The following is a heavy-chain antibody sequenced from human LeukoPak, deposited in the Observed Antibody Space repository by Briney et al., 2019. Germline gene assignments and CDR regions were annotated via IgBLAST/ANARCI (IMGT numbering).Heavy chain of an antibody. V-gene: IGHV1-46*01. Sequence: ASVKVSCKASGYTFTNYYMHWVRQAPGQGLEWMGLIHPNDGDTKYAQEFQGRATMTRDTSTSTVYMELSSLRSEDTAVYYCATYTQSGAQGVNDYWGQGTLVTVSS. D-gene: IGHD3-10*01. CDR3: ATYTQSGAQGVNDY. CDR2: IHPNDGDT. CDR1: GYTFTNYY. J-gene: IGHJ4*02.